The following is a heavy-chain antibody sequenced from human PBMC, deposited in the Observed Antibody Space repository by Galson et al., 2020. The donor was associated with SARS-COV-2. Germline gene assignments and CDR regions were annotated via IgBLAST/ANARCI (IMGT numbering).Heavy chain of an antibody. Sequence: GGSLRLSCAASGFTFSSYTMNWDRQAPVKGMELVAYIRSSSGTIYYADSVKGRFTISRDNAKNSLYLQLNSLRVEDTAVYYCARERLEYWGQGTLVTVSS. V-gene: IGHV3-48*04. CDR1: GFTFSSYT. CDR3: ARERLEY. J-gene: IGHJ4*02. CDR2: IRSSSGTI. D-gene: IGHD1-1*01.